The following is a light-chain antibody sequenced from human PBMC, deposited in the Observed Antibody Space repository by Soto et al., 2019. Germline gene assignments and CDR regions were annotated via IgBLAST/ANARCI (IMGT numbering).Light chain of an antibody. V-gene: IGKV3-20*01. CDR1: QSVSNNY. CDR2: GAS. Sequence: VLTWYPSTPCRSPGERAALSSRASQSVSNNYLAWYQQKPGQAPRRLIYGASNRATGIPDRFSGSGSGTDFTLTISRLEPEDFAVYYCQQYGSSGTFGQGTKVDIK. CDR3: QQYGSSGT. J-gene: IGKJ1*01.